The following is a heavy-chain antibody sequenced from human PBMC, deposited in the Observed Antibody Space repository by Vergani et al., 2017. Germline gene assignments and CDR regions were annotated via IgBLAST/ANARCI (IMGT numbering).Heavy chain of an antibody. CDR3: TRGVIIASYYMHV. V-gene: IGHV1-3*01. Sequence: QVQLVQSGAEVKQPGASVKVSCKASGYPFISFAIHWVRQAPGQRLEWMGWINAGNGDTKYSQKFQGRVTITRDTSASTAYMELSSLRFEDTAVYYCTRGVIIASYYMHVWGKGP. CDR2: INAGNGDT. J-gene: IGHJ6*03. CDR1: GYPFISFA. D-gene: IGHD3-10*01.